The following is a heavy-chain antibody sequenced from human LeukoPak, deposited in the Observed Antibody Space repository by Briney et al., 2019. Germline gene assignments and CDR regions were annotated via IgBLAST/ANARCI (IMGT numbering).Heavy chain of an antibody. CDR1: GGSISSGGYS. Sequence: SQTLSLTCAVSGGSISSGGYSWSWIRQPPGKGLEWIGYIYHSGSTYYNPSLKSRVTISVDRSKNQFSLKLSSVTAADTAVYYCARDVTGYCSGGSCYYGGMDVWGQGTTVTVSS. CDR3: ARDVTGYCSGGSCYYGGMDV. D-gene: IGHD2-15*01. V-gene: IGHV4-30-2*01. J-gene: IGHJ6*02. CDR2: IYHSGST.